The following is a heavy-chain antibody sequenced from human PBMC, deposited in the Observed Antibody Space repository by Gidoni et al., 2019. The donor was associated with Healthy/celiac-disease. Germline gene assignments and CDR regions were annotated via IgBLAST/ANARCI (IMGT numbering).Heavy chain of an antibody. D-gene: IGHD5-12*01. CDR2: IYYSGST. J-gene: IGHJ4*02. V-gene: IGHV4-59*01. Sequence: QVQLQESGPGLVKPSETLSLTCTVSGGSISSYYWSWIRQPPGKGLEWIGYIYYSGSTNYNPSLKSRVTISVDTSKNQFSLKLSSVTAADTAVYYCASRYSGYDGYFDYWGQGTLVTVSS. CDR1: GGSISSYY. CDR3: ASRYSGYDGYFDY.